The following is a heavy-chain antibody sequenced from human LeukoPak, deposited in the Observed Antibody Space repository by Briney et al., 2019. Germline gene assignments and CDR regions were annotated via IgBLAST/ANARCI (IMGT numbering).Heavy chain of an antibody. Sequence: ASVKVSCKASGYTFTSYDINWVRQATGQGLEWMGWMNPNSGNTGYAQKFQGRVTMTRNTSISTAYMELSSLRAEDTAVYYCAKGSRWLQLVDYWGQGTLVTVSS. D-gene: IGHD5-24*01. CDR3: AKGSRWLQLVDY. J-gene: IGHJ4*02. V-gene: IGHV1-8*01. CDR1: GYTFTSYD. CDR2: MNPNSGNT.